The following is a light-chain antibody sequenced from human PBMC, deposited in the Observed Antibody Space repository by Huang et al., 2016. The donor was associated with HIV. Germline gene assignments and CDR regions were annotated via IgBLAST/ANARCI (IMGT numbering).Light chain of an antibody. CDR2: LGS. CDR1: QSLLHSNGYNY. CDR3: MQALLTPWT. Sequence: DIVMTQSPLSLPVSPGEPASMSCNSSQSLLHSNGYNYLDWYLQKPGQSPQLLSYLGSNRASGVPDRFSASGSGTDFTLRISRVEAEDVGVYYCMQALLTPWTFGQGTKVEIK. V-gene: IGKV2-28*01. J-gene: IGKJ1*01.